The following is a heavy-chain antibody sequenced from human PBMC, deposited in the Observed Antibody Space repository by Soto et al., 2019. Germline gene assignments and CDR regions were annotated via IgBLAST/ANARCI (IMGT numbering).Heavy chain of an antibody. V-gene: IGHV3-30*18. CDR3: AKSPNFYCSSYHCYKYYFDY. D-gene: IGHD2-2*01. Sequence: QEQLVESGGGVVLPGRSLRLSCAASGFTFNTFGMHWVRQAPGKGLEWVAVISYDGSDKYYSDSVRGRFTISRDNSMNTLYLHMKSLRTEDTAVYYCAKSPNFYCSSYHCYKYYFDYWGQGTLVTVSS. CDR2: ISYDGSDK. CDR1: GFTFNTFG. J-gene: IGHJ4*02.